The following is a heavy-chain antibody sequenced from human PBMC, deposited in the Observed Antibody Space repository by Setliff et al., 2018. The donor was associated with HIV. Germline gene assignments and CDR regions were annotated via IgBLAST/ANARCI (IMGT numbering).Heavy chain of an antibody. J-gene: IGHJ6*03. CDR3: AKSVAIAYYYYMDV. CDR1: GFTFDDYA. CDR2: ISWNSGSI. Sequence: SLRLSCAASGFTFDDYAMHWVRQAPGKGLEWVSGISWNSGSIGYADSVKGRFTISRDNAKNSLYLQMNSLRAEDTALYYRAKSVAIAYYYYMDVWGKGTTVTVSS. V-gene: IGHV3-9*01.